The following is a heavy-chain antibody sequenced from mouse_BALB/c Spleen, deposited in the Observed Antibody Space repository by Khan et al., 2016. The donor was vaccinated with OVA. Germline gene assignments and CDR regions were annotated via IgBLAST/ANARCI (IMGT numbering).Heavy chain of an antibody. V-gene: IGHV2-2*02. D-gene: IGHD2-4*01. Sequence: QVQLKESGPGLVQPSQSLSITCTVSGFSLTNYGVHWVRQSPGKGLEWLGVIWSGGSTDYHAAFISRLSISKDNSKSQVFFKMNSVQPNDTAMYYCARNYDYDEGLAYWGQGTLVTVSA. CDR3: ARNYDYDEGLAY. CDR1: GFSLTNYG. CDR2: IWSGGST. J-gene: IGHJ3*01.